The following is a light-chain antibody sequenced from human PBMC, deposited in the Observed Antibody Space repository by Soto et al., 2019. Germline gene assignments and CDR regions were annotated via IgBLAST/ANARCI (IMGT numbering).Light chain of an antibody. CDR3: QQYNSNSEA. J-gene: IGKJ1*01. Sequence: DIQMTQSPSTLSGSVGYIVTIPCRASQTISSWLAWYHQKPGKAPKLLIYKASTLKSGVPSRFSGSGSGTEFTLTISSLQPDDFGTYYCQQYNSNSEAFGQGTKVDIK. CDR2: KAS. CDR1: QTISSW. V-gene: IGKV1-5*03.